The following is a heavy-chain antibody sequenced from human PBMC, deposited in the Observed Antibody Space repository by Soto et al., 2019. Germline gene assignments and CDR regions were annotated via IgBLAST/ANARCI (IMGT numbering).Heavy chain of an antibody. V-gene: IGHV1-46*01. Sequence: ASVKVCCKASGYTFTSYYMHWVRQAPGQGLEWMGIINPSGGSTSYAQKFQGRVTMTRDTSTSTVYMELSSLRSEDTAVYYCAREGNYMPAKYYGMDVWGQGTTVTVSS. CDR2: INPSGGST. J-gene: IGHJ6*02. CDR1: GYTFTSYY. CDR3: AREGNYMPAKYYGMDV. D-gene: IGHD1-7*01.